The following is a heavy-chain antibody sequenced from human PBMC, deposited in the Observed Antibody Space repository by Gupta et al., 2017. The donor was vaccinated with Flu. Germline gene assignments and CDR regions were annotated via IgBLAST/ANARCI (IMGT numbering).Heavy chain of an antibody. J-gene: IGHJ4*01. CDR3: VRGLGADYTAWGYFDY. V-gene: IGHV3-13*01. CDR1: GFTFSDYA. CDR2: IGTASDT. D-gene: IGHD5-18*01. Sequence: EVQLVESGGGLVQPGGSLRLSCEVSGFTFSDYAMHWFRQSTGKGLGWVSAIGTASDTFYPDSVKGRFTISRENAKNSLFLQMDSLSAGDTALYYCVRGLGADYTAWGYFDYWGHGTLVTVSS.